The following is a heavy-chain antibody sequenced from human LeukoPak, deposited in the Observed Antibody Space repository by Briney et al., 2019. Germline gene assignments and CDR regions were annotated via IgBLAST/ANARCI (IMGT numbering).Heavy chain of an antibody. CDR3: ARSSDDILTGYYNGLLDY. CDR1: GFTFSSYG. J-gene: IGHJ4*02. Sequence: GRSLRLSCAASGFTFSSYGTHWVRQAPGKGLEWVAVIWYDESNKYYADSVKGRFTISRDNSKNTLYLQMNSLRAEDTAVYYCARSSDDILTGYYNGLLDYWGQGTLVTVSS. V-gene: IGHV3-33*01. D-gene: IGHD3-9*01. CDR2: IWYDESNK.